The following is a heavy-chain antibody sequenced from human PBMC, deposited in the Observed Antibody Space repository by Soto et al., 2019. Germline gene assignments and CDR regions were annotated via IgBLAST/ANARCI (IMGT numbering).Heavy chain of an antibody. Sequence: SQTLSLTCTVSGGSISSSSYYWGWIRQPPGKGLEWIGSIYYSGSTYYNPSLKSRVTISVDTSKNQFSLKLSSVTAADTAVYYCARPRKRGTVTTTSTYYYYMDVWGKGTTVTVSS. CDR2: IYYSGST. CDR3: ARPRKRGTVTTTSTYYYYMDV. CDR1: GGSISSSSYY. J-gene: IGHJ6*03. D-gene: IGHD4-4*01. V-gene: IGHV4-39*01.